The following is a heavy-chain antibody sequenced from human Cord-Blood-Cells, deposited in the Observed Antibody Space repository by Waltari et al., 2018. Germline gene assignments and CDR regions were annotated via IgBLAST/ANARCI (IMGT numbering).Heavy chain of an antibody. Sequence: QVQLVQSGAEVKKPGHSVKVYCKASGTTLTSYELNWVRQATGQGLEWMGWMNPNSGNTGYAQKFQGRVTITRNTSISTAYMELSSLRSEDTAVYYCARNPGSYSDYWGQGTLVTVSS. V-gene: IGHV1-8*03. CDR3: ARNPGSYSDY. D-gene: IGHD1-26*01. CDR2: MNPNSGNT. J-gene: IGHJ4*02. CDR1: GTTLTSYE.